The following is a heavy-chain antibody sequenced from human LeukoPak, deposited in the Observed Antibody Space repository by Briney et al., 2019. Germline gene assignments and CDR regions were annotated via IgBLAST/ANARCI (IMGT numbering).Heavy chain of an antibody. D-gene: IGHD5-24*01. Sequence: SETLSLTCTVSGSFINSNYYWGWIRQPPGKGLEWIATISHSGSTYYNPSLKSRVTISVETSKSQFSLKLSSVTAADTAVYYCARINTIMATFDYWGQGTLVTVSS. V-gene: IGHV4-38-2*02. CDR3: ARINTIMATFDY. CDR2: ISHSGST. J-gene: IGHJ4*02. CDR1: GSFINSNYY.